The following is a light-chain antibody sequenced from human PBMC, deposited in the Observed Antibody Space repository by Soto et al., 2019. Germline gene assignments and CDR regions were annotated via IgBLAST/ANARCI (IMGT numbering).Light chain of an antibody. Sequence: QSVLTQPPSASGTPGQRVTISCSGSSFNVGGNTVNWYQQVTGTAPKFLINSINQRPSGVPDRFSGSKSGTSASLAISGLQSEDEADYYCATWDDSLNGVVFGGGTKLTVL. CDR2: SIN. V-gene: IGLV1-44*01. CDR1: SFNVGGNT. CDR3: ATWDDSLNGVV. J-gene: IGLJ2*01.